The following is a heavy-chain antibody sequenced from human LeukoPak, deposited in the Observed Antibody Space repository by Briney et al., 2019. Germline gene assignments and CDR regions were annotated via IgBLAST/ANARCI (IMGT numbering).Heavy chain of an antibody. Sequence: GGSLRLSCAASGFTFSTYAISWVRQAPGKGLEWVSGISGNGDNTYYADSVKGRFTISRDNSKNTLYLQMNNLRAEDTALYYCAKNQGQWLVPVDYWGQGTLVTVSS. J-gene: IGHJ4*02. CDR2: ISGNGDNT. CDR3: AKNQGQWLVPVDY. V-gene: IGHV3-23*01. D-gene: IGHD6-19*01. CDR1: GFTFSTYA.